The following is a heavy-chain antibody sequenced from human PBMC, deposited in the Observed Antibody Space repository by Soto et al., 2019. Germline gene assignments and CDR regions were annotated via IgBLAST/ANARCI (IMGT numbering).Heavy chain of an antibody. CDR3: AKGMISGRRYAED. CDR2: ISSTVGGT. Sequence: PRGYPGISCATSGFPFSSYVITWVRQSPGKGLEWVSAISSTVGGTYYADSVKGRLTISRDNSKNTMYLHMNNLRAEDTAVYYCAKGMISGRRYAEDWCKGTLVTVSS. CDR1: GFPFSSYV. D-gene: IGHD3-16*01. J-gene: IGHJ4*02. V-gene: IGHV3-23*01.